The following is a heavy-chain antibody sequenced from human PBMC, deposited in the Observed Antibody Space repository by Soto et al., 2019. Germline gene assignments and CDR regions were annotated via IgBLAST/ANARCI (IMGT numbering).Heavy chain of an antibody. CDR2: IYFSGST. D-gene: IGHD6-13*01. Sequence: QLQLQESGPGLVKPSQTLSLTCAVSGGSISNGGYYWSWIRQHPGKGLEWIGSIYFSGSTYYNPSLKSRVTISVATPKNQFSLKLSSVTAADTAVYYCARDSPSQQPNHRWGGGYMDVCGKGTTVTVSS. V-gene: IGHV4-31*11. CDR3: ARDSPSQQPNHRWGGGYMDV. CDR1: GGSISNGGYY. J-gene: IGHJ6*03.